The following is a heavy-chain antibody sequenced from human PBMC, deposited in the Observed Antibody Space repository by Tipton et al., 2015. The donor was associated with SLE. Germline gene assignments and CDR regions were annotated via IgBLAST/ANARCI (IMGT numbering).Heavy chain of an antibody. CDR2: ISGSGSRT. CDR1: GFTFSSYA. D-gene: IGHD3-22*01. Sequence: SLRLSCAASGFTFSSYAMSWVRQAPGKGLEWVSAISGSGSRTYYADSVKGRFTISRDNAKNSLYLQMNSLRAEDTAVYYCARENYYDSSGYVPGFWGQGTLVTVSS. CDR3: ARENYYDSSGYVPGF. V-gene: IGHV3-23*01. J-gene: IGHJ4*02.